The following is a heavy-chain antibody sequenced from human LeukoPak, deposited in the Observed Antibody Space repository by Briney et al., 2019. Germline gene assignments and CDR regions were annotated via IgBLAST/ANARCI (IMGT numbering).Heavy chain of an antibody. CDR1: GFTFSGSA. CDR2: IRSKANSYST. V-gene: IGHV3-73*01. D-gene: IGHD2-15*01. J-gene: IGHJ6*03. Sequence: GGSLRLSCAASGFTFSGSAMHWVRQASGKGLERVGRIRSKANSYSTAYAASVKVRFTISRDYSKNTAYLQMNSLKTEDTAVYYCTRHIPSYCSGGSCVYYYYMDVWGKGTTVTVAS. CDR3: TRHIPSYCSGGSCVYYYYMDV.